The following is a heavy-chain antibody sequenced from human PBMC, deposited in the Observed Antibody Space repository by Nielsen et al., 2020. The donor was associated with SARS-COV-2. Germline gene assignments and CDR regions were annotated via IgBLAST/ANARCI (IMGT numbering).Heavy chain of an antibody. J-gene: IGHJ4*02. CDR1: GYSFTSYW. CDR2: IYPGDSDS. D-gene: IGHD1-7*01. Sequence: GESLKISCKGSGYSFTSYWIAWVRQMPGKGLEWMGIIYPGDSDSRYSPSFQGQVTISADKSISTAYLQWSSLKASDTAMYYCARHGVASGTATPPFDYWGQGTLVTVSS. CDR3: ARHGVASGTATPPFDY. V-gene: IGHV5-51*01.